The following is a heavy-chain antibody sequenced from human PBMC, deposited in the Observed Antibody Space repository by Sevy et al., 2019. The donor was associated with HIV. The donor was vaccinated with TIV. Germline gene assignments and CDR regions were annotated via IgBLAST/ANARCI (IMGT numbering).Heavy chain of an antibody. Sequence: GGSLRLSCAASGFTFSSYSMNWVRQAPGKGLEWVSSISSTSSYIYYADSVKGRFTISRDNAKNSLYLQMNSLRAEDTAVYYCARVGSVGLRAFDYWGQGTLVTVSS. CDR3: ARVGSVGLRAFDY. CDR1: GFTFSSYS. J-gene: IGHJ4*02. D-gene: IGHD1-26*01. V-gene: IGHV3-21*01. CDR2: ISSTSSYI.